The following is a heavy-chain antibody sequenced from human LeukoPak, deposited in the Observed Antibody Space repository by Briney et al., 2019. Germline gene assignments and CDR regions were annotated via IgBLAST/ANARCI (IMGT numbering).Heavy chain of an antibody. CDR3: TTAWDSSGYLTH. D-gene: IGHD3-22*01. CDR1: GFTFSSYS. J-gene: IGHJ4*02. CDR2: ISSSSSYI. Sequence: PGGSLRLSCAASGFTFSSYSMNWVRQAPGKGLEWVSSISSSSSYIYYADSVKGRFTISRDNAKNSLYLQMNSLKTEDTAVYYCTTAWDSSGYLTHWGQGTLVTVSS. V-gene: IGHV3-21*03.